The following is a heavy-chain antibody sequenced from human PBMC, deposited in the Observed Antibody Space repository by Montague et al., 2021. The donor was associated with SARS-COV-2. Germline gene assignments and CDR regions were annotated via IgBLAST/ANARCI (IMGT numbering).Heavy chain of an antibody. CDR2: IYNSGST. J-gene: IGHJ3*01. CDR1: GGSIANYF. CDR3: ALSLRYFDWADAFDV. V-gene: IGHV4-59*13. Sequence: SETLSLTCTASGGSIANYFWCWIRQPPGTGLEWIGYIYNSGSTNYNPSLKSRVTMSGDTSNNQFSLKLSSVTAADTAMYYCALSLRYFDWADAFDVWGQGTMVIVSS. D-gene: IGHD3-9*01.